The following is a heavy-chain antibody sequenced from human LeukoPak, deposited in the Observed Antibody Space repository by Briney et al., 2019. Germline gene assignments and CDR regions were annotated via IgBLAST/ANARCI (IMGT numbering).Heavy chain of an antibody. CDR1: GGSISSYY. Sequence: SETLSLTCTVSGGSISSYYWSWLRQPAGQGLEWIGRIYTSGSTNYNPSLKSRVTMSVDTSKNQFSLKLSSVTAADTAVYYCARGSVDTAMVDYWGQGTLVTVSS. V-gene: IGHV4-4*07. J-gene: IGHJ4*02. D-gene: IGHD5-18*01. CDR2: IYTSGST. CDR3: ARGSVDTAMVDY.